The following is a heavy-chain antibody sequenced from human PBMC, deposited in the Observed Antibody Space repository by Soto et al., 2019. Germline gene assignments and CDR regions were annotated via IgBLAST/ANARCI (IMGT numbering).Heavy chain of an antibody. J-gene: IGHJ5*02. CDR2: IYYSGST. CDR3: ARQVVVAAANWFDP. D-gene: IGHD2-15*01. V-gene: IGHV4-31*03. CDR1: GGSISSGGYY. Sequence: PSETLSLTCTVSGGSISSGGYYWSWIRQHPGKGLEWIGYIYYSGSTYYNPSLKSRVTISVDTSKNQFSLKLSSVTAADTAVYYCARQVVVAAANWFDPWGQGTLVTVSS.